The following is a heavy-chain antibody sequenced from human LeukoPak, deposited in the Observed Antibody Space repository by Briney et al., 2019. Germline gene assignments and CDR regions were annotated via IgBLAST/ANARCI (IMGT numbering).Heavy chain of an antibody. Sequence: GGSLRLSCAASGFTFSSYGMHWVRQAPGKGLEWVAVIWYDGSNKYYADSVKGRFTISRDNSKNTLYLQMNSLRAEDTAVYYCAREGPKTTVTTIDAFDIWGQGTMVTVSS. D-gene: IGHD4-17*01. CDR2: IWYDGSNK. CDR3: AREGPKTTVTTIDAFDI. J-gene: IGHJ3*02. V-gene: IGHV3-33*01. CDR1: GFTFSSYG.